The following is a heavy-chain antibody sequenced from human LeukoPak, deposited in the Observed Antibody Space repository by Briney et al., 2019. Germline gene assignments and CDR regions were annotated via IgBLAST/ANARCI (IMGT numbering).Heavy chain of an antibody. J-gene: IGHJ4*02. V-gene: IGHV3-11*04. CDR1: GFTFSDYY. D-gene: IGHD5-18*01. Sequence: KSGGSLRLSCAASGFTFSDYYMSWIRQAPGKGLEWVSYISSSGSTIYYADSVKDRSTIFRDNSKNMLYLQMNSLRPDDTAVYYCAKGAPPLGYTYGSAGDYWGQGTLVTVSS. CDR2: ISSSGSTI. CDR3: AKGAPPLGYTYGSAGDY.